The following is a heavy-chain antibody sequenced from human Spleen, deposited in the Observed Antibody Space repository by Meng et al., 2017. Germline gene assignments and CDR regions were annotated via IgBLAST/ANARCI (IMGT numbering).Heavy chain of an antibody. CDR3: ARDWGYLDP. D-gene: IGHD3-16*01. CDR1: GGSITSYY. Sequence: QVQQWGAGLLKPSETLPLTCTVSGGSITSYYWSWIRQPPGKGLEWIGYIYYTGSTNYSPSLKSRVTISVDTSKKYFSLKLRSVTTADTAVYYCARDWGYLDPWGQGTLVTVSS. CDR2: IYYTGST. J-gene: IGHJ5*02. V-gene: IGHV4-59*01.